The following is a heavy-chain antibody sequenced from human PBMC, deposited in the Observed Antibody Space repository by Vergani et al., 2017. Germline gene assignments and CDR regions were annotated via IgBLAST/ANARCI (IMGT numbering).Heavy chain of an antibody. D-gene: IGHD1-14*01. J-gene: IGHJ5*02. Sequence: QVQLLESGGGVVQPGRSLRLSCAASGFTFNQYGMHWVRQAPGKGLEWVAVTWYDGNNKQYADSVKGRFTISRDNSKSTMYLQMNSLRDEDTCVYYCARDLRLLYNRFDPWVQGTLVTVSS. CDR2: TWYDGNNK. CDR1: GFTFNQYG. V-gene: IGHV3-33*01. CDR3: ARDLRLLYNRFDP.